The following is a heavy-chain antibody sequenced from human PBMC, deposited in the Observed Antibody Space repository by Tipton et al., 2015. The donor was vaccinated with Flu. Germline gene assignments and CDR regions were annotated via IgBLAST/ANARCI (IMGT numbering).Heavy chain of an antibody. J-gene: IGHJ1*01. V-gene: IGHV4-38-2*02. CDR3: ARGVAVAMYFQH. CDR1: GYSISSGYY. CDR2: IYHSGST. Sequence: TLSLTYTVSGYSISSGYYWGWLRQPPGKGLEWIGSIYHSGSTYYNPSLKSRVTISLDTSKNQFSLKLRSVTAADTAVYYCARGVAVAMYFQHWGQGTLVTVSS. D-gene: IGHD6-19*01.